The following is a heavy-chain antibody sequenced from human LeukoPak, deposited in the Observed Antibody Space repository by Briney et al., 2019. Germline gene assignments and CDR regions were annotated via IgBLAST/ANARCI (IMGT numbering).Heavy chain of an antibody. CDR1: GFTFSTYA. J-gene: IGHJ4*02. D-gene: IGHD3-10*01. V-gene: IGHV3-23*01. Sequence: GGSLRLSCAASGFTFSTYAMSWVRQAPGKGLEWVSAISGSGGSTYYADSVKGRFTISRDNSKNTLYLQMNSLRAEDTAVYYCAKDLTVMVRGVTPSFDYWGQGTLVTVSS. CDR3: AKDLTVMVRGVTPSFDY. CDR2: ISGSGGST.